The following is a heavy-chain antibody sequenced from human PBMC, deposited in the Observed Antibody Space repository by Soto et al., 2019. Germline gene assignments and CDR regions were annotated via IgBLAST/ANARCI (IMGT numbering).Heavy chain of an antibody. Sequence: ASVKVSCKASGYTFTSYAMNWVRQAPGQGLEWMGWINTNTGNPTYAQGFTGRFVFSLDTSVSTAYLQIGSLKAEDTAVYYCARQAAAGRGAWFDPWGQGTLVTVSS. CDR1: GYTFTSYA. V-gene: IGHV7-4-1*01. CDR3: ARQAAAGRGAWFDP. CDR2: INTNTGNP. J-gene: IGHJ5*02. D-gene: IGHD6-13*01.